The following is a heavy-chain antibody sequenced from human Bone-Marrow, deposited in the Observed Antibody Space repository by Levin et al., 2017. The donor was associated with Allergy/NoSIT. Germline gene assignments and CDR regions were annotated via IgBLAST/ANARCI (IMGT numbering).Heavy chain of an antibody. J-gene: IGHJ3*01. CDR1: GFTFNNYN. D-gene: IGHD3-22*01. CDR2: ISSSSSYI. CDR3: AKSNRVVVRYDSFDL. V-gene: IGHV3-21*01. Sequence: AGESLKISCAASGFTFNNYNINWVRQAPGKGLEWVSSISSSSSYIYYTDSVQGRFTVSRDSARNSVHLQMNSLRADDTAVYYCAKSNRVVVRYDSFDLWGQGTMVTVSS.